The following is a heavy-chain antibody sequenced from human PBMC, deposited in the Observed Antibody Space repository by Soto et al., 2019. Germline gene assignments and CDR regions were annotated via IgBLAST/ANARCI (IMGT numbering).Heavy chain of an antibody. CDR2: ISADNGNT. J-gene: IGHJ3*02. CDR3: ARDLKLGYCSGGSCYSEWDAFDI. D-gene: IGHD2-15*01. CDR1: GYTFTSYG. V-gene: IGHV1-18*01. Sequence: ASVKVSCKASGYTFTSYGISWVRQAPGQGLEWMGWISADNGNTNYAQKFQGRVTITTDTSASTAYMELRSLRSEDTAVYYCARDLKLGYCSGGSCYSEWDAFDIWGQGTMVTVSS.